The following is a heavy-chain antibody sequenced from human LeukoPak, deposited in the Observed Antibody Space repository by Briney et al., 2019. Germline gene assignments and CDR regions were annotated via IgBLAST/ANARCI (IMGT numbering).Heavy chain of an antibody. J-gene: IGHJ4*02. CDR1: GFTFSITY. CDR3: AREALGVWGSYRQYYFDY. Sequence: PGGSLRLSCTASGFTFSITYMAWVRQAPGKGLEWVSVIYGGGDAYYADSVKGRFTISRDNSKNTLYLQMNSLRAEDTAVYYCAREALGVWGSYRQYYFDYWGQGTLVTVSS. V-gene: IGHV3-53*01. CDR2: IYGGGDA. D-gene: IGHD3-16*02.